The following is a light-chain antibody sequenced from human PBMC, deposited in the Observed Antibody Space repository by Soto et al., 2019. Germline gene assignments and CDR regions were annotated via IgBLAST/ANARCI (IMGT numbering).Light chain of an antibody. CDR1: QGIRDE. CDR2: GAS. J-gene: IGKJ1*01. Sequence: AIQMTQSPSSLSASVGDRVTITCRASQGIRDELGWYQQKPGKAPKLLIYGASTLQSGVPSRFSGSGSGTDFPLTISSLQPEDFATYYCLQDYNFPWTFGQGTKVEIK. CDR3: LQDYNFPWT. V-gene: IGKV1-6*01.